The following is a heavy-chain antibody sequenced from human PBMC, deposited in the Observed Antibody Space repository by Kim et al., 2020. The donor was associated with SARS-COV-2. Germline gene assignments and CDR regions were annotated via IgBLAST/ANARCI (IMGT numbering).Heavy chain of an antibody. Sequence: ASVKVSCKASGYTFTSFAMNWVRQAPGQGLEWMGWINPNTGNPTYAQGFTGRFVFSVDTSVSTAYLQISSLKAEDTAVYYCAREKDSYGLNWFDPWGQGTLVTVSS. J-gene: IGHJ5*02. D-gene: IGHD5-18*01. V-gene: IGHV7-4-1*02. CDR3: AREKDSYGLNWFDP. CDR1: GYTFTSFA. CDR2: INPNTGNP.